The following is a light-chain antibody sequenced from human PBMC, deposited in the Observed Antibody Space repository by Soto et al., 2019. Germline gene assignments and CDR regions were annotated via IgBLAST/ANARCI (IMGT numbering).Light chain of an antibody. Sequence: EIVLTQSPGTLSLSPGERATLPCRASQSVSSSYLAWYQQKPGQAPRLLIYGASSRATGIPDRFSGSGSGTDFTLTISRLEPEDFAVYYCQQYTNWPPNTFGQGTRLEIK. CDR3: QQYTNWPPNT. CDR1: QSVSSSY. V-gene: IGKV3-20*01. J-gene: IGKJ5*01. CDR2: GAS.